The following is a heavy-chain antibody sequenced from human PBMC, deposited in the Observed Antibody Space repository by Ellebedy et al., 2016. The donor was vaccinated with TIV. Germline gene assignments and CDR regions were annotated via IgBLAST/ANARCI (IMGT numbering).Heavy chain of an antibody. CDR3: ARDPSGDYGV. CDR1: GFSFRSYA. Sequence: GESLKISCAASGFSFRSYAMHWVRQAPGKGLEWVALISKDGSNEYYADSVKGRFTISRDNSKNTLYLQMNSLRVEDTAVYYCARDPSGDYGVWGHGILVTVSS. J-gene: IGHJ4*01. CDR2: ISKDGSNE. V-gene: IGHV3-30*04. D-gene: IGHD2-21*02.